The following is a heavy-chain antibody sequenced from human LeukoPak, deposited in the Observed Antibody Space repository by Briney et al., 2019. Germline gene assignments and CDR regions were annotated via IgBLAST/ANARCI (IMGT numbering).Heavy chain of an antibody. CDR2: IYTSGST. V-gene: IGHV4-4*07. Sequence: SETLSLTCTVSGGSISSYYWSWIWQPAGKGLEWIGRIYTSGSTNYNPSLKSRVTMSVDTSKNQFSLKLSSVTAADTAVYYCAREYYYDSSGYYYWYFDLWGRGTLVTVSS. D-gene: IGHD3-22*01. J-gene: IGHJ2*01. CDR3: AREYYYDSSGYYYWYFDL. CDR1: GGSISSYY.